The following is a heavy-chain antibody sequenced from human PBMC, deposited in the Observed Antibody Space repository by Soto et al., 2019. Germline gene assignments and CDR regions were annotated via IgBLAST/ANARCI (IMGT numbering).Heavy chain of an antibody. CDR2: INPDGGAK. Sequence: EVHLVESGGGLVQPGGSLRLSCAASGFSFSNYCMTWVRQAPGKGLEWVANINPDGGAKYYVESVKGRFSISRDNAKHSLYLQMSNLRAADTAVYYCAKAFYNGNSDFGYWGQGTLVTVSS. CDR1: GFSFSNYC. V-gene: IGHV3-7*05. J-gene: IGHJ4*02. CDR3: AKAFYNGNSDFGY. D-gene: IGHD3-10*01.